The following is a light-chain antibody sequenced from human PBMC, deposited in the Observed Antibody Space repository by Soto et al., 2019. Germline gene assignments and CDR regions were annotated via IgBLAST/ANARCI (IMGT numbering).Light chain of an antibody. V-gene: IGLV1-40*01. CDR3: QSHDSSSSGNV. CDR2: ENN. CDR1: SSNIGAGYE. J-gene: IGLJ1*01. Sequence: QSVLTQPPSVSEAPGQRVTISCTGSSSNIGAGYEAHWYQQVPGTAPKLLIYENNNRPSGVPDRFSGSKSGTSASLAITGLQAEDDAEYHCQSHDSSSSGNVFGTGTKLTVL.